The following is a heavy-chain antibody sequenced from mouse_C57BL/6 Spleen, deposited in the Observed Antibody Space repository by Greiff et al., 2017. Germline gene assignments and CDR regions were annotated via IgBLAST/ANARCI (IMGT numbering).Heavy chain of an antibody. CDR3: ARPGDYYGSSYGFAY. D-gene: IGHD1-1*01. V-gene: IGHV5-17*01. CDR2: ISSGSSTI. Sequence: EVQLVESGGGLVKPGGSLKLSCAASGFTFSDYGMHWVRQAPEKGLEWVAYISSGSSTIYYADTVKGRFTISRDNAKNTLFLQMTSLRSEDTAMYYCARPGDYYGSSYGFAYWGQGTLVTVSA. J-gene: IGHJ3*01. CDR1: GFTFSDYG.